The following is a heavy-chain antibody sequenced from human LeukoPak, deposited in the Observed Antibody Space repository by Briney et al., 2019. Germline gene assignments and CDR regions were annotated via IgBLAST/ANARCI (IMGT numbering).Heavy chain of an antibody. D-gene: IGHD6-6*01. CDR1: GGSISSGGYY. CDR2: IYYSGTT. CDR3: ATHSSSSNLFDY. J-gene: IGHJ4*02. Sequence: SETLSLTCTVSGGSISSGGYYWSWIRQHPGKGLEWIGYIYYSGTTNYNPSLKSRVTISVDTSKNQFSLKLSSVTAADTAVYYCATHSSSSNLFDYWGQGTLVTVSS. V-gene: IGHV4-61*08.